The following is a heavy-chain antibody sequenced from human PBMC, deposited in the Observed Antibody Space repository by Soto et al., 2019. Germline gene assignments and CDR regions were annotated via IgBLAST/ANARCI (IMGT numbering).Heavy chain of an antibody. CDR1: GDTFTSYY. J-gene: IGHJ5*02. CDR2: INPHGGST. CDR3: ARSSGGNFGIIIEGSNWFDP. Sequence: VASVKVSCKAPGDTFTSYYLNWVRQAPGQGLEWVGVINPHGGSTKYAQKFQGRITMTRDTSRSTVYMELSSLRSDDTAIYYCARSSGGNFGIIIEGSNWFDPWGQGTLVTVSS. V-gene: IGHV1-46*01. D-gene: IGHD3-3*01.